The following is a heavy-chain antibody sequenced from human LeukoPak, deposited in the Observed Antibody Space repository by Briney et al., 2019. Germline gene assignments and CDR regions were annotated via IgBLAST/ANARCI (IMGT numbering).Heavy chain of an antibody. CDR1: GFTFSSYS. V-gene: IGHV3-21*01. CDR3: ARDDSSGYYNRGFDY. Sequence: PGGSLRLSCAASGFTFSSYSMNWVRQAPGKGLEWVSSISSSSSYIYYADSVKGRFTISRDNAKNSLYLQMNSLRAEDTAVNYCARDDSSGYYNRGFDYWGQGTLVTVSS. CDR2: ISSSSSYI. D-gene: IGHD3-22*01. J-gene: IGHJ4*02.